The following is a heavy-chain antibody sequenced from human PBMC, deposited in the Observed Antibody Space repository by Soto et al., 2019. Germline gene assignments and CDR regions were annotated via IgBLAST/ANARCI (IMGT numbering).Heavy chain of an antibody. V-gene: IGHV4-39*01. CDR3: ARQVDVVGTKYFDS. CDR2: IYYSESR. D-gene: IGHD5-12*01. CDR1: GDFIRSSGHY. J-gene: IGHJ4*02. Sequence: QVQLQESGPGLVKASETLSLTCTVSGDFIRSSGHYWGWIRQPPGKGLEGIASIYYSESRFYNPSLKSRASISVDTSRNQFSVKLTAVTATDTAMYYCARQVDVVGTKYFDSWGQGTLVTVSS.